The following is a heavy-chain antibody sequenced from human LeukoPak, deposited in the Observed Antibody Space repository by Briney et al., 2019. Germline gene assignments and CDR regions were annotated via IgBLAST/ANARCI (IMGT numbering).Heavy chain of an antibody. V-gene: IGHV4-59*01. J-gene: IGHJ3*02. D-gene: IGHD5-18*01. Sequence: PSETLSLTCTVSGGSISSYYWSWIRQPPGKGLEWIGYIYYSGSTNYNPSLKGRVTISVDTSKNQFSLKLSSVTAADTAVYYCARSVDTSAFDIWGQGTMVTVSS. CDR1: GGSISSYY. CDR3: ARSVDTSAFDI. CDR2: IYYSGST.